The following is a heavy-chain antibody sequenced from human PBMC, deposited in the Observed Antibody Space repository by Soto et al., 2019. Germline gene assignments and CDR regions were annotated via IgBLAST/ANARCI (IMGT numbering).Heavy chain of an antibody. D-gene: IGHD6-13*01. V-gene: IGHV3-33*01. CDR1: GFTFSSYC. CDR3: ARGQGLGSSWYWVTRPVYYFDY. CDR2: IWYDGSNK. J-gene: IGHJ4*02. Sequence: PGGSLRLSCAASGFTFSSYCMHWVRQAPGKGLEWVAVIWYDGSNKYYADSVKGRFTISRDNSKNTLYLQMNSLRAEDTAVYYCARGQGLGSSWYWVTRPVYYFDYWGQGTLVTVSS.